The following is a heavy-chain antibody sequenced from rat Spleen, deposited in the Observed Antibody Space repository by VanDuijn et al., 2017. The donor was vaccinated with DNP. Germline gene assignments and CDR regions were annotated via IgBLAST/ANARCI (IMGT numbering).Heavy chain of an antibody. CDR1: GFTFSDYY. D-gene: IGHD1-11*01. Sequence: EVHLMESGGGLVQPGRSLKLSCVASGFTFSDYYMAWVRQAPTKGLEWVAYIRYDGGNTYYGDSVKGRCTSSRDNAKSTLYLQMDSLRSEETATYYCATGVYGGYEDWFANWGQGTLVTVSS. CDR2: IRYDGGNT. V-gene: IGHV5-20*01. CDR3: ATGVYGGYEDWFAN. J-gene: IGHJ3*01.